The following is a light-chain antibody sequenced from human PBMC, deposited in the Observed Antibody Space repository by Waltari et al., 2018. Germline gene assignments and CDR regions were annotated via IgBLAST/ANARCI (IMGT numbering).Light chain of an antibody. CDR2: GAS. J-gene: IGKJ1*01. V-gene: IGKV3-20*01. CDR3: QHHFRLPAT. Sequence: ILLTQSPGTLSLSPGERATLSCRASQSISRYLAWYRQKPGQAPRLLIYGASTRATGIPDRFSGSGSGTDFSLTISGLEPEDSAVYYCQHHFRLPATFGQGTKVEIK. CDR1: QSISRY.